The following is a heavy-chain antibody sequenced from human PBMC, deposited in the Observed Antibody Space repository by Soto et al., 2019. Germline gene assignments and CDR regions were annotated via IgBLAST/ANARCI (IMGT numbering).Heavy chain of an antibody. CDR2: FDPEDGET. CDR1: GYTLTELS. Sequence: ASVKVSCKVSGYTLTELSMHWVRQAPGKGLEWMGGFDPEDGETIYAQKFQGRVTLTMDTSTSTVYMELSSLRFEDTAVYYCARDLAAADYWGQGTLVTVSS. J-gene: IGHJ4*02. V-gene: IGHV1-24*01. D-gene: IGHD6-13*01. CDR3: ARDLAAADY.